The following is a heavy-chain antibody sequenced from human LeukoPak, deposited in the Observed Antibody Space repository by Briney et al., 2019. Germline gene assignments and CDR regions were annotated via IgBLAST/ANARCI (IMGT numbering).Heavy chain of an antibody. Sequence: SETLSLTCAVYGGSFSGYYWSWIRQPPGKGLEWIGEINHSGSTNYNPSLKSRVTTSVDTSKNQFSLKLSSVTAADTAVYYCARGLTSSIVVVPAARVPNWFDPWGQGTLVTVSS. J-gene: IGHJ5*02. CDR2: INHSGST. D-gene: IGHD2-2*01. CDR1: GGSFSGYY. V-gene: IGHV4-34*01. CDR3: ARGLTSSIVVVPAARVPNWFDP.